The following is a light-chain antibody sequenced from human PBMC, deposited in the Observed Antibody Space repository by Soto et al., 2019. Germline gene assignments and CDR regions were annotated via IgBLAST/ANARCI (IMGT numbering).Light chain of an antibody. CDR2: GAS. J-gene: IGKJ5*01. CDR3: QQYNKWPPFT. V-gene: IGKV3-15*01. CDR1: QSVSLS. Sequence: IVLTQSPATLSVSLGDSATLSCRASQSVSLSLAWFQMRPGQPPRPLIYGASTRATDIPARFSGSGSGTEFTLTISSLHSEDFAVYYCQQYNKWPPFTFGQGTRLE.